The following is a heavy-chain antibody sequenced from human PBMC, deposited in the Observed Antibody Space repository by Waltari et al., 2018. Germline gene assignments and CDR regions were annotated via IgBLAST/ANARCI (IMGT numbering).Heavy chain of an antibody. CDR2: IYTSGST. CDR1: GGSISSGSYY. J-gene: IGHJ5*02. Sequence: QVQLQESGQGLVKPSQTLSLTCTVSGGSISSGSYYWSWIRPPAGKGLEWIGRIYTSGSTNYNPSLKSRVTISVDTSKNQFSLKLSSVTAADTAVYYCARGHYDFWSGYYSWFDPWGQGTLVTVSS. CDR3: ARGHYDFWSGYYSWFDP. V-gene: IGHV4-61*02. D-gene: IGHD3-3*01.